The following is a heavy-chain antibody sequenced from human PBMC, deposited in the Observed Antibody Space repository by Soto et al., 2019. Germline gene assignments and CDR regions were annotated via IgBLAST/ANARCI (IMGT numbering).Heavy chain of an antibody. Sequence: SETLSLTCTVSGGSISSYYWSWIRQPPGKGLEWIGYIYYSGSTNYNPSLKSRVTISVDTSKNQFSLKLSSVTAADTAVYYCARVVPRYCSGGSCLRWFDPWGQGTLVTVSS. J-gene: IGHJ5*02. V-gene: IGHV4-59*01. CDR1: GGSISSYY. CDR2: IYYSGST. CDR3: ARVVPRYCSGGSCLRWFDP. D-gene: IGHD2-15*01.